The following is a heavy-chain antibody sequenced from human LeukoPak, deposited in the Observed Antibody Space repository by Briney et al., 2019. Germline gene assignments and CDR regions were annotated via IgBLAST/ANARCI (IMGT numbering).Heavy chain of an antibody. CDR2: ISWDGGST. V-gene: IGHV3-43*01. CDR3: AKVPDFGVGYYYYYMDV. D-gene: IGHD3-3*01. J-gene: IGHJ6*03. CDR1: GFTFDDYT. Sequence: GGSLRLSCAASGFTFDDYTMHWVRQAPGKGLEWVSLISWDGGSTYYADSVKGRFTISRDNSKNTLYLQMSSLRAEDTAVYYCAKVPDFGVGYYYYYMDVWGKGTTVTVSS.